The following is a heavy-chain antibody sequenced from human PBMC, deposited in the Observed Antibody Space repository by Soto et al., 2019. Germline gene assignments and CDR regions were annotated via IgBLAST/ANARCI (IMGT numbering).Heavy chain of an antibody. CDR1: GGSFSGYY. CDR3: ARGVAGYQVDY. CDR2: INHSGST. J-gene: IGHJ4*02. V-gene: IGHV4-34*01. D-gene: IGHD6-19*01. Sequence: QVQLQQWGAGLLKPSETLSLTCAVYGGSFSGYYWSWIRQPPGKGLEWIGEINHSGSTNYNPSLKSRVTTSVDTSKNQFSLKLSSVTAADTAVYYCARGVAGYQVDYWGQGTLVTVSS.